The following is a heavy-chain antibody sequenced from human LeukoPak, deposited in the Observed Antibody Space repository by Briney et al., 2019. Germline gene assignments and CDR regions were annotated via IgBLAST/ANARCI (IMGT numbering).Heavy chain of an antibody. Sequence: RAGGSLRLSCAASGFTVNSNSMTWVRQGPGKGLEWVSILYSGAGTRYADSVKGRFTISRDNSKNTLYLQMNSLRAEDSAVYYCATLGGNSFDYWGQGTLVTVSS. CDR2: LYSGAGT. J-gene: IGHJ4*02. V-gene: IGHV3-53*01. CDR3: ATLGGNSFDY. CDR1: GFTVNSNS. D-gene: IGHD2-15*01.